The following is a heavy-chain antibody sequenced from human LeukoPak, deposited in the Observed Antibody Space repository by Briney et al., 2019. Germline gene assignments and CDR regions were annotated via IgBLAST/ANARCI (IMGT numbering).Heavy chain of an antibody. V-gene: IGHV1-2*02. CDR3: ARTDYDILTGYYMTAFDI. J-gene: IGHJ3*02. Sequence: GVSVKVSCKASGYTFTGYYMHRVRQAPGQGLEWMGWINPNSGGTNYAQKFQGRVTMTRDTSISTAYMELSRLRSDDTVVYYCARTDYDILTGYYMTAFDIWGQGTMVTVSS. D-gene: IGHD3-9*01. CDR1: GYTFTGYY. CDR2: INPNSGGT.